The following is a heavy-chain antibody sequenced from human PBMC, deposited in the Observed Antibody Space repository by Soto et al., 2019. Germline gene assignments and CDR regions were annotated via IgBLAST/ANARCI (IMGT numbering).Heavy chain of an antibody. V-gene: IGHV1-69*12. Sequence: QVQLVQSGAEVKKPGSSVKVSCKASGGTFSNYALSWVRQAPGQGLEWMGGIMPMFGRADYAPKFQGRVTITADDATSTAHMALRHLALADTAVYYCASSLTEAGIGGNSYCGMAVWGQGTMVTVSS. D-gene: IGHD6-19*01. CDR2: IMPMFGRA. J-gene: IGHJ6*02. CDR1: GGTFSNYA. CDR3: ASSLTEAGIGGNSYCGMAV.